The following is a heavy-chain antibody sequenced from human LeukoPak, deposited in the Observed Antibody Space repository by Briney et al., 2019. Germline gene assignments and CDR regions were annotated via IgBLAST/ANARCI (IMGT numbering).Heavy chain of an antibody. J-gene: IGHJ6*02. D-gene: IGHD2/OR15-2a*01. Sequence: ETLPLTCTVSGGSISSSSYYWGWVRQAPGKGLEWVSAISGSGGSTYYADSVKGRFTISRDNSKNTLYLQMNSLRAEDTAVYYCAKSFPGSYGMDVWGQGTTVTVSS. CDR3: AKSFPGSYGMDV. CDR1: GGSISSSSYY. CDR2: ISGSGGST. V-gene: IGHV3-23*01.